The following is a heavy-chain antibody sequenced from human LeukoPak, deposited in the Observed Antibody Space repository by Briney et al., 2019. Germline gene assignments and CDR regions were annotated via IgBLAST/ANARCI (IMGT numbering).Heavy chain of an antibody. V-gene: IGHV4-34*01. CDR2: INHSGSA. D-gene: IGHD3-16*01. Sequence: SETLSLTCADYGRSFSGYYWSWIRQPPGKGLEWIGEINHSGSANYNPSLKSRVTISVDTSKNHFSLKLSSVTAADTAVYYCARWKRIMITFGGVTPNYWFDPWGQGTLSPSPQ. J-gene: IGHJ5*02. CDR1: GRSFSGYY. CDR3: ARWKRIMITFGGVTPNYWFDP.